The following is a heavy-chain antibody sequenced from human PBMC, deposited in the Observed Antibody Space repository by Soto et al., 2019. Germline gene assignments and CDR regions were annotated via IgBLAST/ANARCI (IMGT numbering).Heavy chain of an antibody. V-gene: IGHV1-18*01. CDR3: ARDSYYDSSGYYDAHYYYYYGMDV. J-gene: IGHJ6*02. CDR2: ISAYNGNT. Sequence: ASVKVSCKASGYTFTSYGISWVRQAPGQGLEWMGWISAYNGNTNYAQKLQGRVTMTTDTSTSTAYMELRILRSDDTAVYYCARDSYYDSSGYYDAHYYYYYGMDVWGQGTTVTVSS. D-gene: IGHD3-22*01. CDR1: GYTFTSYG.